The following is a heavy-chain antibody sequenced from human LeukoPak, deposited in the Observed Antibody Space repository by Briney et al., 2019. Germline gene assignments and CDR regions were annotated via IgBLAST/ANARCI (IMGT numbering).Heavy chain of an antibody. CDR1: GYTFTGYW. CDR2: ISPIGGST. Sequence: ASVKVSCKAFGYTFTGYWMHWVRQAPGQGPEWIGVISPIGGSTIYAQKFKGRVTLTRDMSTSTDYLELSSLRSEDTAVYFCARDPLVGATRELFFDIWGQGTMVTVSS. D-gene: IGHD1-26*01. J-gene: IGHJ3*02. CDR3: ARDPLVGATRELFFDI. V-gene: IGHV1-46*01.